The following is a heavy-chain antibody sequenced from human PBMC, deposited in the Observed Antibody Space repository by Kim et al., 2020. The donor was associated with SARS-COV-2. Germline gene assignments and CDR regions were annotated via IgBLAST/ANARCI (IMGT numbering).Heavy chain of an antibody. CDR2: IYYSGST. CDR1: GGSISSYY. V-gene: IGHV4-59*01. Sequence: SETLSLTCTVSGGSISSYYWSWIRQPPGKGLEWIGYIYYSGSTNYNPSLKSRVTISVDTSKNQFSLKLSSVTAADTAVYYCARDHRGGMAAADHNYYYYGMDVWGQGTTVTVSS. J-gene: IGHJ6*02. D-gene: IGHD6-13*01. CDR3: ARDHRGGMAAADHNYYYYGMDV.